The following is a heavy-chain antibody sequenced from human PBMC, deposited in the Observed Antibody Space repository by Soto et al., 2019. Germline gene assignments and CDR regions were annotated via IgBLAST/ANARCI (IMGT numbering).Heavy chain of an antibody. CDR1: AFTFNNYA. CDR3: AKSRYSDSSGDFYDY. D-gene: IGHD3-22*01. V-gene: IGHV3-23*01. J-gene: IGHJ4*02. Sequence: VSLRLSCAASAFTFNNYAMSWVRQAPGKRLEWVSGIGGSGRTTYYADSVKGRFTISRDNSNNTLFLQMNSLRAEDTAVYYCAKSRYSDSSGDFYDYWGQGTLVTV. CDR2: IGGSGRTT.